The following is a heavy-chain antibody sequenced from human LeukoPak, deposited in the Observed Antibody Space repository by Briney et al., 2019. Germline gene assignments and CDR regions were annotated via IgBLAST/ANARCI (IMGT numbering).Heavy chain of an antibody. V-gene: IGHV4-31*03. CDR3: ARDLTS. CDR1: GGSVSSGVYY. D-gene: IGHD3-9*01. Sequence: SETLSLTCTVSGGSVSSGVYYWSWIRQLPGKGLEWIGYIYYSGTTYYNPSLKSRVTISIDTSKNQFSLRLTSVTAADTAVYYCARDLTSWGQGILVTVSS. J-gene: IGHJ5*02. CDR2: IYYSGTT.